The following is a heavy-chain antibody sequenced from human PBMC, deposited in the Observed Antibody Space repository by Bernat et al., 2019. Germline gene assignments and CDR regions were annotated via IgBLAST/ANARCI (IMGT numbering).Heavy chain of an antibody. J-gene: IGHJ4*02. CDR2: IYWDDDK. CDR1: GFSLSTSKVA. D-gene: IGHD3/OR15-3a*01. V-gene: IGHV2-5*02. CDR3: EKRSQIKFFDF. Sequence: QITLKESGPTLLKPTETLTLTCTFSGFSLSTSKVAVGWVRQPPGKALEWLALIYWDDDKRYSPSLESRLTITKDTSKNQVVLTMTNVGPVDTATYYCEKRSQIKFFDFGGQETLATVSP.